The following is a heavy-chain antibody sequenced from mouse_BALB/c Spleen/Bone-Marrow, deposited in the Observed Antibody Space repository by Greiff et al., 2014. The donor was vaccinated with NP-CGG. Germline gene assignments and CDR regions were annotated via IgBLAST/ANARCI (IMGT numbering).Heavy chain of an antibody. D-gene: IGHD3-3*01. CDR1: GYAFSSYW. CDR2: IYPGDGGT. CDR3: ARRGPGFDY. J-gene: IGHJ2*01. V-gene: IGHV1-80*01. Sequence: VQLVESGAELVRPGSSVKISCKASGYAFSSYWMNWVKQRPGQGLEWIGQIYPGDGGTNYNGKSKGKATLTADKSSSTAYMQLSSLTSEDSAVYFCARRGPGFDYWGQGTALTVSS.